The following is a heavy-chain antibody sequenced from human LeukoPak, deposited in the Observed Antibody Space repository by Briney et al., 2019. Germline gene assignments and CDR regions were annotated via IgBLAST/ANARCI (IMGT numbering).Heavy chain of an antibody. J-gene: IGHJ6*04. CDR1: GYTFTAYY. V-gene: IGHV1-2*02. CDR2: LNPNSGGT. CDR3: AKARGLYCSSTSCYDCDV. Sequence: ASVKVSCKASGYTFTAYYIHWVRQPLGQGLEWRGGLNPNSGGTNYAQKFQGRVTLTRDTSITTAYMELSRLRSDDTAVYYCAKARGLYCSSTSCYDCDVWGKGTTVTVSS. D-gene: IGHD2-2*01.